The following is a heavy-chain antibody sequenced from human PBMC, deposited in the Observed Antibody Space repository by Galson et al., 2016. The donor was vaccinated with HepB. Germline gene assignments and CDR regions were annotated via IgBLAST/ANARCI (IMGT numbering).Heavy chain of an antibody. CDR2: INAGTGNT. V-gene: IGHV1-3*01. Sequence: SVKVSCKASGYTFTSYTIHWVRQAPGQGLEWMGWINAGTGNTKYSQNFQGRVTITRDTSPSTAYMELSSLRSEDTAVYYCARDLGHNILTGYTYYYFYGMDVWGQGTTVTVSS. D-gene: IGHD3-9*01. CDR3: ARDLGHNILTGYTYYYFYGMDV. CDR1: GYTFTSYT. J-gene: IGHJ6*02.